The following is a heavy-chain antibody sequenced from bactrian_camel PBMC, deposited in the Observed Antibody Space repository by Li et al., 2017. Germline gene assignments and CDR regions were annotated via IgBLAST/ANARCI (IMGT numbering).Heavy chain of an antibody. CDR1: GNLYNLNC. CDR3: AMYLGMRGSDYNP. D-gene: IGHD2*01. CDR2: IYTFHRTT. J-gene: IGHJ4*01. V-gene: IGHV3S54*01. Sequence: HVQLVESGGGSVQAGGSLRLSCAASGNLYNLNCLGWFRQAPGMEREQVAAFIYTFHRTTRYADSVKGRFTISRDNAKNTLYLQLNSLKTEDTAMYYCAMYLGMRGSDYNPRGQGTQVTVS.